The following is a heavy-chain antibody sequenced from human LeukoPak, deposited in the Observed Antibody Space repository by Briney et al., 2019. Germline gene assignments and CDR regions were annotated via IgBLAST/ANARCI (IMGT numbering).Heavy chain of an antibody. V-gene: IGHV3-11*01. CDR3: ARRAAAGTCFDY. D-gene: IGHD6-13*01. Sequence: GGSLRLSCAVSGFTFSDYYMSWIRQAPGKGLEWVSYISSGGSAISHADSVKGRFTISTENAEKSRYLQMNRLRAEGTDAHGFARRAAAGTCFDYWGQRTLVTVSS. CDR2: ISSGGSAI. CDR1: GFTFSDYY. J-gene: IGHJ4*02.